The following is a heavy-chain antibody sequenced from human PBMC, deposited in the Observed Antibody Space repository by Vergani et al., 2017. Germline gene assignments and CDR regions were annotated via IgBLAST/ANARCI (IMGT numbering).Heavy chain of an antibody. D-gene: IGHD2-2*02. CDR1: GFTFSSYA. J-gene: IGHJ4*02. V-gene: IGHV3-23*01. Sequence: EVQLLESGGGLVQPGGSLRLSCAASGFTFSSYAMSWVRQAPGKGLEWVSAISGSGGSIYYADSVKGRFTISRDNSKNTLYLQMNSLRAEDTAVYYCAKGSCGSTSGYMEALDYWGQGTLVTVSS. CDR3: AKGSCGSTSGYMEALDY. CDR2: ISGSGGSI.